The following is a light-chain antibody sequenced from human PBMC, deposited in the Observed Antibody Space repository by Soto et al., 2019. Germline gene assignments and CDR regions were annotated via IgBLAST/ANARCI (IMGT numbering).Light chain of an antibody. Sequence: QAVVTQPASVSGSPGQSITISCTGTSSDVGGYNYVSWYQQHPGKAPKLMIYDVSNRPSGVSNRFSGSKSGNTASLTISGLQAEDEADYYCSSYTSSSTPPFGTGTKVTVL. CDR3: SSYTSSSTPP. CDR2: DVS. J-gene: IGLJ1*01. CDR1: SSDVGGYNY. V-gene: IGLV2-14*01.